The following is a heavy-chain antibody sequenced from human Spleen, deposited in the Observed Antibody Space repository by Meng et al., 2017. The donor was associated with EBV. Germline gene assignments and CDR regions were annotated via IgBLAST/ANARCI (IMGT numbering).Heavy chain of an antibody. V-gene: IGHV4-4*02. J-gene: IGHJ4*02. Sequence: VKLQGSGPGLVKPSGTLSLTCAVSGGSISSSNWWSWVRQPPGKGLEWIGEIYHSGSTNYNPSLKSRVTISVDKSKNQFSLKLSSVTAADTAVYYCARDGSGSGTDFDYWGQGTLVTVSS. CDR2: IYHSGST. CDR3: ARDGSGSGTDFDY. D-gene: IGHD1-1*01. CDR1: GGSISSSNW.